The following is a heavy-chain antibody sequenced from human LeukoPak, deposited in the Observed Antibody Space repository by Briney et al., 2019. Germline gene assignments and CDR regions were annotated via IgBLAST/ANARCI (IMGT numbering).Heavy chain of an antibody. V-gene: IGHV4-38-2*02. CDR1: GYSISSGYY. CDR2: IYHSGST. CDR3: AREGVGATSNWFDP. D-gene: IGHD1-26*01. J-gene: IGHJ5*02. Sequence: SETLSLTCTVSGYSISSGYYWGWIRQPPGKGLEWIGSIYHSGSTYYNPSLKSRVTISVDTSKNQFSLKLSSVTAADTAVYYCAREGVGATSNWFDPWGQGTLVTVSS.